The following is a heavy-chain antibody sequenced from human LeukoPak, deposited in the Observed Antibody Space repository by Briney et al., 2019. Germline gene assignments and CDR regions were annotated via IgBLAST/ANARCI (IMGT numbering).Heavy chain of an antibody. CDR2: IYTSGST. D-gene: IGHD3-22*01. Sequence: SETLSLTCTVSGGSISSYYWSWIRQPAGKGLEWIGRIYTSGSTNYNPSLKSRVTMSVDTSKTPSSLTLRSVTAADTAVYYCAREGGYYDSSGRAEYFQHWGQGTLVTVSS. J-gene: IGHJ1*01. CDR3: AREGGYYDSSGRAEYFQH. V-gene: IGHV4-4*07. CDR1: GGSISSYY.